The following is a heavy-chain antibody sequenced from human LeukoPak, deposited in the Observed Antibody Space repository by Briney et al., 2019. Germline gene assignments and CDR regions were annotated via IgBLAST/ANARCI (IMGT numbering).Heavy chain of an antibody. D-gene: IGHD5-12*01. Sequence: SETLSLTCTVSGGPLSSYYWTWIRQPPGKGLEWIGYIHYSGSTNYNASLKSRVTISVDTSKNQFSLKLSSVTAADTAVYYCATDSGDEYTVVDSWGQGTLVTVSS. CDR3: ATDSGDEYTVVDS. CDR1: GGPLSSYY. V-gene: IGHV4-59*01. CDR2: IHYSGST. J-gene: IGHJ4*02.